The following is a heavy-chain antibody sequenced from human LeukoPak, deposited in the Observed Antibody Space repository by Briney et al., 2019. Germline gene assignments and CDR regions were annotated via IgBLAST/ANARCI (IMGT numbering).Heavy chain of an antibody. CDR1: GFSFSNAW. V-gene: IGHV3-15*01. CDR3: TTDLYYYDSSGYYSTGDY. CDR2: IKSKTDGGTT. J-gene: IGHJ4*02. D-gene: IGHD3-22*01. Sequence: PGGSLRLSCAASGFSFSNAWMSWVREAPGEGLEWVGRIKSKTDGGTTDYAAPVKGRFTISRDDSKNTLYLQMNSLKTEDTAVYYCTTDLYYYDSSGYYSTGDYWGQGTLVTVSS.